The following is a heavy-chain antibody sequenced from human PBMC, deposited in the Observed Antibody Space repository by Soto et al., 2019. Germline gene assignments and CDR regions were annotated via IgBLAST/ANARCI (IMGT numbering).Heavy chain of an antibody. CDR3: ATRHVNATVCYFDY. CDR1: GVSFSGYY. Sequence: SETLSLXCAVYGVSFSGYYCSWIRQPPGKGLEWIGEINHSGSTNYNPSLKSRVTISVDTSKNQFSLKLSSVTAADTAVYYCATRHVNATVCYFDYWGQGNLVTVSS. V-gene: IGHV4-34*01. CDR2: INHSGST. D-gene: IGHD4-17*01. J-gene: IGHJ4*02.